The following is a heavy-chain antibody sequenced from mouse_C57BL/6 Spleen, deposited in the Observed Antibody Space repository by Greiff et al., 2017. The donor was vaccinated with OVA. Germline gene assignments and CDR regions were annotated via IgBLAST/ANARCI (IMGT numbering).Heavy chain of an antibody. CDR2: ISYDGSN. J-gene: IGHJ3*01. Sequence: ESGPGLVKPSQSLSLTCSVTGYSITSGYYWNWIRQFPGNKLEWMGYISYDGSNNYNPSLKNRISITRDTSKNQFFLKLNSVTTEDTATYYCAREEIYYDYGGFAYWGQGTLVTVSA. V-gene: IGHV3-6*01. CDR1: GYSITSGYY. CDR3: AREEIYYDYGGFAY. D-gene: IGHD2-4*01.